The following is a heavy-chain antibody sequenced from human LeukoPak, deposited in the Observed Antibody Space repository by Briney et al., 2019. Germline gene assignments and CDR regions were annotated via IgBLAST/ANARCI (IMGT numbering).Heavy chain of an antibody. CDR3: ARAFEGGFDP. CDR2: INPNGGGT. CDR1: GYIFTGCY. J-gene: IGHJ5*02. V-gene: IGHV1-2*02. Sequence: ASVKVSCKASGYIFTGCYMHWVRQAPGQGLEWMGRINPNGGGTNYAQKFQGRVTMTRDTSITTAYMELSRLKSDDTAVYYCARAFEGGFDPWGQGTLVTVSS. D-gene: IGHD3-16*01.